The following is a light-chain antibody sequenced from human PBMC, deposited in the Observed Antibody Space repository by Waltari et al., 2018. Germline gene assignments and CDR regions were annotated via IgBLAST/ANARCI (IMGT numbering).Light chain of an antibody. CDR3: MQGTHWPPVYT. J-gene: IGKJ2*01. CDR2: KVS. Sequence: DVVLTQSPLSLPVTLGQPASISCRSSQSLVYSDGNTYLNWYQQTPGQSPRRLIYKVSSRDSGVPDRFSGSGSGTDFILKISRVEAEDVGVYYCMQGTHWPPVYTFGQGTKPEIK. CDR1: QSLVYSDGNTY. V-gene: IGKV2-30*01.